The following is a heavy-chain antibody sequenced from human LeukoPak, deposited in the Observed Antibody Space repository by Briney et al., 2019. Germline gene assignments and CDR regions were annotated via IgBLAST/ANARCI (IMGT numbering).Heavy chain of an antibody. J-gene: IGHJ5*02. CDR3: ARGIVVVVAATHAHGWFDP. Sequence: ASVKVSCKASGGTFSSYAISWVRQAPGQGLEWMGGIIPIFGTANYAQKFQGRVTITADESTSTAYMELSSLRSEDTAVYYCARGIVVVVAATHAHGWFDPWGQGTLVTVSS. CDR2: IIPIFGTA. D-gene: IGHD2-15*01. CDR1: GGTFSSYA. V-gene: IGHV1-69*13.